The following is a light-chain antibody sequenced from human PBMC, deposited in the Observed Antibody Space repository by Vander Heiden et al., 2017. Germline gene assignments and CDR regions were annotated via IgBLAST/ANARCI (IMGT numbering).Light chain of an antibody. V-gene: IGLV1-51*01. Sequence: QSVLTQPPSLSAAPGQTVTISCSGSSPNIGTNYVSWYQQLPGTAPKLLIYDNDKRPSGIPDRFSGSKSGSSATLGITGLQTGDEADFYCGSWDTSLSAPVFGGGTKVTVL. CDR2: DND. J-gene: IGLJ3*02. CDR3: GSWDTSLSAPV. CDR1: SPNIGTNY.